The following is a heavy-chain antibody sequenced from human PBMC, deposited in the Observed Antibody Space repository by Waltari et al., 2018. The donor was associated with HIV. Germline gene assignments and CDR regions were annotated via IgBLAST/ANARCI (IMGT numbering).Heavy chain of an antibody. D-gene: IGHD3-10*02. J-gene: IGHJ4*02. Sequence: EVQLVESGGGLVKPGGSLRLSCTASGLTFSTDPMNWVRQGPGKGLEWVSSISSGTSYIYYADSVTGRFTVSRDNAKNSLFLQMNSLRADDTAVYYCARQQLGSGALDLWGQGTLVTVSS. CDR3: ARQQLGSGALDL. CDR1: GLTFSTDP. V-gene: IGHV3-21*02. CDR2: ISSGTSYI.